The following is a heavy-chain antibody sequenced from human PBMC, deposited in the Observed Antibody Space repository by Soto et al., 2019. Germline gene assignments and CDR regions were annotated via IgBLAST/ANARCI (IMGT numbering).Heavy chain of an antibody. CDR2: IKSKTDGGTT. CDR1: GFTFSNAW. CDR3: TTDPVVAAPGYYYGMDV. Sequence: GGSLRLSCAASGFTFSNAWMNWVRQAPGKGLEWVGRIKSKTDGGTTDYAAPVKGSFTISRDDSKNTLYLQMTSLKTEDTAVYYCTTDPVVAAPGYYYGMDVWGQGTTVTVSS. D-gene: IGHD2-15*01. V-gene: IGHV3-15*07. J-gene: IGHJ6*02.